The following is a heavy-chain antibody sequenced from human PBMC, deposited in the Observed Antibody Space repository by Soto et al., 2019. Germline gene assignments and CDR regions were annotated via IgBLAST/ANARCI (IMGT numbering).Heavy chain of an antibody. J-gene: IGHJ6*02. CDR3: AKDGRVGYCSGGSCYSSYYGMDV. CDR2: ISGSGGST. CDR1: GFTFSSYA. D-gene: IGHD2-15*01. V-gene: IGHV3-23*01. Sequence: PGGSLRLSCAASGFTFSSYAMSWVRQAPGKGLEWVSAISGSGGSTYYADSVKGRFTISRDNSKNTLYLQMNSLRAEDTAVYYCAKDGRVGYCSGGSCYSSYYGMDVWGQGTTVTVSS.